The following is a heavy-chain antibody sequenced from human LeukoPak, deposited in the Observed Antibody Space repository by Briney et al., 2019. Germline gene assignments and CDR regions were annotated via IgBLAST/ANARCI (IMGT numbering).Heavy chain of an antibody. J-gene: IGHJ4*02. Sequence: GGSLRLSCVASGFTVSNNYMSWVRQAPGKGLEWVSVIYRVGSTYYADSVKGRFTISRDNSKNTLYLQMNSLRAEDTAMYYCARGDGYNFFDCWGQGVLVTVSS. CDR2: IYRVGST. V-gene: IGHV3-66*01. D-gene: IGHD5-24*01. CDR1: GFTVSNNY. CDR3: ARGDGYNFFDC.